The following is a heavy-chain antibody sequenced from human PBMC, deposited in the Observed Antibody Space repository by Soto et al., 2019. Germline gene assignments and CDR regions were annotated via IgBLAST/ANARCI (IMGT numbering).Heavy chain of an antibody. V-gene: IGHV3-21*01. CDR1: GFTFSSYS. J-gene: IGHJ4*02. CDR2: ISSSSSYI. D-gene: IGHD3-3*01. CDR3: ARGGTYDFLSGYYVPHYYFDY. Sequence: PGGSLRLSCAASGFTFSSYSMNWVRQAPGKGLEWVSSISSSSSYIYYADSVKGRFTTSRDNAKNSLYLQMNSLRAEDTAVYYCARGGTYDFLSGYYVPHYYFDYWGQGTLVTVSS.